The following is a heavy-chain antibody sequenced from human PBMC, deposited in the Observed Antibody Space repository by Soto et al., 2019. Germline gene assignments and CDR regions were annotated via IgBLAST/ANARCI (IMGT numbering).Heavy chain of an antibody. J-gene: IGHJ4*02. CDR3: AHSLHPAVSGFWSGYYTRAYYFDY. CDR1: GFSLSTSGVG. CDR2: IYWDDDK. Sequence: GSGPNAGEPTQTLTLTCTFSGFSLSTSGVGVGWIRQPPGKALEWLALIYWDDDKRYSPSLKSRLTITKDTSKNQVVLTMTNMDPVDTATYYCAHSLHPAVSGFWSGYYTRAYYFDYWGQGTLVTVSS. D-gene: IGHD3-3*01. V-gene: IGHV2-5*02.